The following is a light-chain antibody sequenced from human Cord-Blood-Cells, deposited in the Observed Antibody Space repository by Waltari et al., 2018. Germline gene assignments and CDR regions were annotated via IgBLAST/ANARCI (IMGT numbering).Light chain of an antibody. V-gene: IGKV3-11*01. CDR3: QQRSNWPWT. CDR2: DAS. CDR1: QSVSSY. J-gene: IGKJ1*01. Sequence: EIVLTQSPATLSLSQGERAPLTCRASQSVSSYLAWYQQKPGQAPRLLIYDASTRATGIPARFSGSGSGTDFTLTISSLEPEDFAVYYCQQRSNWPWTFGQGTKVEIK.